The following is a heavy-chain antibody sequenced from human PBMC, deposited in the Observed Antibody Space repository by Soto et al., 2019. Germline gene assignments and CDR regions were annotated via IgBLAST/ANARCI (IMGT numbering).Heavy chain of an antibody. CDR3: ARDGPVYPGWELLGAFDI. CDR1: GFTFSSYA. CDR2: ISYDGSNK. D-gene: IGHD1-26*01. Sequence: GGSLRLSCAASGFTFSSYAMHWVRQAPGKGLEWVAVISYDGSNKYYADSVKGRFTISRDNSKNTLYLQMNSLRAEDTAVYYCARDGPVYPGWELLGAFDIWGQGTMVTVSS. V-gene: IGHV3-30-3*01. J-gene: IGHJ3*02.